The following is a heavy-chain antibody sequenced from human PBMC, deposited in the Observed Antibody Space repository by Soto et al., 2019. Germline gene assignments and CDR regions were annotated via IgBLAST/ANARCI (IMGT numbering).Heavy chain of an antibody. CDR1: GFSFTADGVG. V-gene: IGHV2-5*02. CDR3: AHAFGGTSWPNDAFDV. D-gene: IGHD3-16*01. J-gene: IGHJ3*01. CDR2: IYWDDDT. Sequence: QITLKESGPTLVKPTQTLTLTCIFSGFSFTADGVGVGWIRQPPGKALEWLALIYWDDDTRYRASLKSRLTITKDASKNQVVLTITNMDPVDTATYYCAHAFGGTSWPNDAFDVWGQGTVVTVSS.